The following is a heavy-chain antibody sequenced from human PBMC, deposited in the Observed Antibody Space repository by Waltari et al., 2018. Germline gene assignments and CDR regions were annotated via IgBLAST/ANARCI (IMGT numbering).Heavy chain of an antibody. CDR3: ARDEILITIFGVDNWFDP. J-gene: IGHJ5*02. CDR2: IYTSGST. V-gene: IGHV4-4*07. Sequence: QVQLQESGPGLVKPSETLSLTCTVSGGSISSYYWSWIRPPDGKGLEWIGRIYTSGSTNYNPALKSRVTMSVDTSKNQFSLKLSSVTAADTAVYYCARDEILITIFGVDNWFDPWGQGTLVTVSS. D-gene: IGHD3-3*01. CDR1: GGSISSYY.